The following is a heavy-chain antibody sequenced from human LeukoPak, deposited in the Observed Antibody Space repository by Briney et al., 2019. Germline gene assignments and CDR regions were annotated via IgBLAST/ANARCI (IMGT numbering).Heavy chain of an antibody. V-gene: IGHV1-18*01. J-gene: IGHJ4*02. CDR2: ISAYSGYT. Sequence: ASVKVSCKASGYTFTTYGISWVRQAPGQGLEWMGWISAYSGYTNYAQEFRGRVTMTTDTSTDTAYMELRSLRSDDTAVYYCARGFFLIGDQWLVRQSDNWGQGTLVTVSS. D-gene: IGHD6-19*01. CDR1: GYTFTTYG. CDR3: ARGFFLIGDQWLVRQSDN.